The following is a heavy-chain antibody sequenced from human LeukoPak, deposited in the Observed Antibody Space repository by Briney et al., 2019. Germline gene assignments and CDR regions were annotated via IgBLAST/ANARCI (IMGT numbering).Heavy chain of an antibody. J-gene: IGHJ4*02. CDR1: GGTFSSSA. CDR3: AREARSGWSTGDY. D-gene: IGHD6-19*01. CDR2: IIPIFGTA. V-gene: IGHV1-69*05. Sequence: SVKVSCKASGGTFSSSAISWVRQAPGQGLEWMGGIIPIFGTANYAQKFQGRVTITTDESTSTAYMELSSLRSEDTAVYYCAREARSGWSTGDYWGPGTLVTVSS.